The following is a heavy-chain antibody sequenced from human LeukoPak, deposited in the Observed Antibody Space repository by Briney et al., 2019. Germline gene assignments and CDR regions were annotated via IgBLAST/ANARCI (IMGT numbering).Heavy chain of an antibody. CDR3: ARDRRIGYCYGTFDY. Sequence: ASVTDSCRASGYIFTGYYMHWVRQAPGQGLEWMGWITPKSGGTHYAQKFQGRVTITRDTSISTAYMELSRLRSDDTAVYYCARDRRIGYCYGTFDYWGQGTLVTVSS. J-gene: IGHJ4*02. V-gene: IGHV1-2*02. CDR1: GYIFTGYY. D-gene: IGHD5-18*01. CDR2: ITPKSGGT.